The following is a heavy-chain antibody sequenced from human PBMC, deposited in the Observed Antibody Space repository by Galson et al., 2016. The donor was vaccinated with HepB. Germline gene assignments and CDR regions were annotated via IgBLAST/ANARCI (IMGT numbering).Heavy chain of an antibody. CDR1: GFTFDDYD. D-gene: IGHD3-3*01. Sequence: SLRLSCAASGFTFDDYDMHWVRQAPGKGLEWVSGISWNSGSIGYADSVKGRFTISRDNAKNSLYLQLNSLRAEDTAVYYCAKERWSGYQADNFDYWGQGTLVTVSS. J-gene: IGHJ4*02. V-gene: IGHV3-9*01. CDR3: AKERWSGYQADNFDY. CDR2: ISWNSGSI.